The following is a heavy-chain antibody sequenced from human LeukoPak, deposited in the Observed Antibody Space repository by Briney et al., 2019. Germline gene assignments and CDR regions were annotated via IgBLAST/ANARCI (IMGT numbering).Heavy chain of an antibody. Sequence: PGGSLRLSCAASGFTFSSYDMHWVRQAIGRGLEWVSAIGTAGDTYYPGSVKGRFTISRENAKNSLYLQMNSLRAGDTAVYYCARGSPGPTGYYFDYWGQGTLVTVSS. CDR2: IGTAGDT. V-gene: IGHV3-13*01. CDR3: ARGSPGPTGYYFDY. J-gene: IGHJ4*02. CDR1: GFTFSSYD.